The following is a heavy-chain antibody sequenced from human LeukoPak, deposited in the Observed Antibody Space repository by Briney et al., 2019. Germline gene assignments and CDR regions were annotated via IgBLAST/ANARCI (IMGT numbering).Heavy chain of an antibody. CDR1: GGSASTYY. J-gene: IGHJ4*02. CDR3: ARYDGAFDGFDY. D-gene: IGHD1-1*01. Sequence: SETLSLTCTVSGGSASTYYWSWIRQPPGKGLEWIGYMYYSGSTKYNPSLKSRVPISVDTSKNQYSLKLTSVTSADTAVYYCARYDGAFDGFDYWGQGTLVTVSS. CDR2: MYYSGST. V-gene: IGHV4-59*02.